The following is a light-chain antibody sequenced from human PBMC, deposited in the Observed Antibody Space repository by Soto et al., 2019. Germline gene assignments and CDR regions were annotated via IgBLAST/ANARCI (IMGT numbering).Light chain of an antibody. Sequence: QSALTQPASVSGSPGQSITISCTGTSSDVGGYKFVSWYQQHPGKAPKFLIYDVNVRPSGVSDRFSGSKSGNTASLTISGLKAEDEADYYCCSYTSGSRYVFGTGTKLTVL. CDR1: SSDVGGYKF. V-gene: IGLV2-14*01. J-gene: IGLJ1*01. CDR2: DVN. CDR3: CSYTSGSRYV.